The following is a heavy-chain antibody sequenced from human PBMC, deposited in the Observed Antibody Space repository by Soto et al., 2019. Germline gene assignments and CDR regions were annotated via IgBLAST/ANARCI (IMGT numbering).Heavy chain of an antibody. CDR1: GFTFSIYA. CDR2: LSASGDSA. CDR3: AKVKPEHQNFYYYYMDV. D-gene: IGHD1-1*01. V-gene: IGHV3-23*01. Sequence: GGSLRLSCAASGFTFSIYAMTWVRQAPGKGLEWVSGLSASGDSAYYADSVKGRFAISRDNSENTLYLQINSLRAEDTAVYYCAKVKPEHQNFYYYYMDVWGKGTTVTVSS. J-gene: IGHJ6*03.